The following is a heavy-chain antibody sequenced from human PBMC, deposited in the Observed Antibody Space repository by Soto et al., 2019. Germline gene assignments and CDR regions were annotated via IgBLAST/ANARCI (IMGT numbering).Heavy chain of an antibody. CDR2: FDPEDGET. V-gene: IGHV1-24*01. J-gene: IGHJ4*02. CDR1: GYTLTELS. CDR3: ATDLGVWIIDWCGWYG. Sequence: ASVKVSCKVSGYTLTELSMHWVRQAPGKGLEWMGGFDPEDGETIYAQKFQGRVTMTEDTSTDTAYMELSSLRSEDTAVYYCATDLGVWIIDWCGWYGWGQGTLGTVSS. D-gene: IGHD3-9*01.